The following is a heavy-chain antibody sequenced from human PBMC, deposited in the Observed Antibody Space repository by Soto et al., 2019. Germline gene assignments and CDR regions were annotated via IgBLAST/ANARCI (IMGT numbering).Heavy chain of an antibody. CDR2: IYYSGST. Sequence: QVQLQESGPGLVKPSETLSLTCTVSGGSISSYYWSWIRQPPGKGLEWIGYIYYSGSTNYNPSLKSRVTISVDTSKNQFSLKLSSVTAADTAVYYCAREAWCSGGSCHTRGLDYWGRGTLVTVSS. CDR3: AREAWCSGGSCHTRGLDY. J-gene: IGHJ4*02. CDR1: GGSISSYY. V-gene: IGHV4-59*01. D-gene: IGHD2-15*01.